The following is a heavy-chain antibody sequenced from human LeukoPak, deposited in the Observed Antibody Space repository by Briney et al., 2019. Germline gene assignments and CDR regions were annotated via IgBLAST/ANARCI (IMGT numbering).Heavy chain of an antibody. D-gene: IGHD3-16*02. Sequence: PSETLSLTCTVSGGSISSDGYHWSWIRQHPGKGLGWIGYIYHSGSTHYNPSLKSRVVISVDTSKNQFSLKLSSVTAADTAVYYCAREMFHDYVWGSYRHFDYWGQGTLVTVSS. V-gene: IGHV4-31*03. CDR3: AREMFHDYVWGSYRHFDY. CDR2: IYHSGST. CDR1: GGSISSDGYH. J-gene: IGHJ4*02.